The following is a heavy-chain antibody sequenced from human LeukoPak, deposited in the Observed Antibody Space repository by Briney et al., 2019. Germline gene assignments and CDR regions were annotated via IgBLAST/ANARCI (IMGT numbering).Heavy chain of an antibody. V-gene: IGHV3-21*01. CDR2: ISSSSSYI. Sequence: GGSLRLSCAASGFTFSSYSMNWVRQAPGKGLEWFSSISSSSSYIYYTDSVKGRFTISRDNAKNSLYLQMNSLRAEDTAVYYCARVPIAAAETGHWGQGTLVTVSS. CDR1: GFTFSSYS. CDR3: ARVPIAAAETGH. D-gene: IGHD6-13*01. J-gene: IGHJ4*02.